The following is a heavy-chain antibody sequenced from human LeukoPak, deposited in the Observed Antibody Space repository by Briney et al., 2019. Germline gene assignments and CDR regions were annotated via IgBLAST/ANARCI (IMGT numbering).Heavy chain of an antibody. CDR3: AKDDYGSGSYYFDY. V-gene: IGHV3-23*01. CDR2: ISGSGGST. J-gene: IGHJ4*02. CDR1: GFTFSSYA. Sequence: GGSLRLSCAAAGFTFSSYAMSWVRQAPGKGLEWVSAISGSGGSTYYADSVKGRFTISRDNSKNTLYLQMNSLRAEDTAVYYCAKDDYGSGSYYFDYWGQGTLVTVSS. D-gene: IGHD3-10*01.